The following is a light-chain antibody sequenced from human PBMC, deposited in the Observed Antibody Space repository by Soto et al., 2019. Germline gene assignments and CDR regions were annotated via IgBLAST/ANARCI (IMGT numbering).Light chain of an antibody. CDR1: QGISVY. Sequence: DIQMTQSPSSLSASLGDRVTITCRARQGISVYLAWFQQKPGKVPKLLIYAASTVQSGVPSRFSGSGSGTDFTLTISSLQPEDVATYYCQKYNSAPLTFGGGTKVEIK. V-gene: IGKV1-27*01. CDR3: QKYNSAPLT. J-gene: IGKJ4*01. CDR2: AAS.